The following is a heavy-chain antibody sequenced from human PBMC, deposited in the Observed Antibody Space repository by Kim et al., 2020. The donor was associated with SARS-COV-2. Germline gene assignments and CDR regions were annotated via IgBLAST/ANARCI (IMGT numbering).Heavy chain of an antibody. J-gene: IGHJ6*02. Sequence: SETLSLTCAVYGETFSGFYWSWIRQAPGKGLEWIGQINHSGSANYNASLKSRVNVSSDTSKNHFSLILTSVTAADTAVYYCAGDTITVIRGGGLDVWSRGTPVTVSS. CDR1: GETFSGFY. D-gene: IGHD3-10*01. V-gene: IGHV4-34*01. CDR2: INHSGSA. CDR3: AGDTITVIRGGGLDV.